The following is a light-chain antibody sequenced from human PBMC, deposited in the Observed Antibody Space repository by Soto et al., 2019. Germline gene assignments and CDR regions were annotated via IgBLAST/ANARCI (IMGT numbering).Light chain of an antibody. V-gene: IGKV3-11*01. CDR2: DVS. J-gene: IGKJ4*01. CDR3: QQRSNWPPT. CDR1: QSVDSY. Sequence: EIVLTQSPATLSVSPGESATLSCRASQSVDSYLEWYQQQAGEAPSLLMYDVSNRATGIPARFSGSGSGTDFTLTISSVEPEDFAVYYWQQRSNWPPTFGGGTKVEIK.